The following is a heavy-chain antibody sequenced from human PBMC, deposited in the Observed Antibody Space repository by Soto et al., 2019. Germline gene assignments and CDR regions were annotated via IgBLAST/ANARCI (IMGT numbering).Heavy chain of an antibody. CDR3: ARDSSGWYSAEGPVLH. V-gene: IGHV1-2*02. CDR1: GYTFTGYY. D-gene: IGHD6-19*01. J-gene: IGHJ4*02. Sequence: RASVKVSCKASGYTFTGYYMHWVRQAPGQGLEWMGWINPNSGGTNYAQKFQGRVTMTRDTSISTAYMELSRLRSDDTAVYYCARDSSGWYSAEGPVLHWGQGTLVTVSS. CDR2: INPNSGGT.